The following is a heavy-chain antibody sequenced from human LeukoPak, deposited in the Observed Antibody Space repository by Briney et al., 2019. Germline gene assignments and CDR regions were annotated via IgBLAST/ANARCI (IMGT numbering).Heavy chain of an antibody. V-gene: IGHV4-34*01. D-gene: IGHD5-24*01. Sequence: PSETLSLTCAVYGGSFSGYYWSWIRQPPGKGLEWIGEINHSGSTNYNPSLKSRVTISVDTSKNQFSLKLSSATAADTAVYYCARGSGWLQLYYFDYWGQGTLVTVSS. CDR2: INHSGST. CDR1: GGSFSGYY. J-gene: IGHJ4*02. CDR3: ARGSGWLQLYYFDY.